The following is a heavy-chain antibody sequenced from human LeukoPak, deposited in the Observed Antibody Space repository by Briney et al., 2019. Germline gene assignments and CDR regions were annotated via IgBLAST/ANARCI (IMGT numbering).Heavy chain of an antibody. J-gene: IGHJ5*02. V-gene: IGHV3-30-3*01. CDR2: ISYDGGNK. Sequence: PGRSLRLSCAASGFRFSNYAMHWVRQAPGKGLERLAVISYDGGNKDYADSVKGRFSISRDNSKNTLSLQMNSLRIEDTAVYYCARVTPGGAMLRGLIGNWFDPWGQGTLVTVSS. D-gene: IGHD3-10*01. CDR1: GFRFSNYA. CDR3: ARVTPGGAMLRGLIGNWFDP.